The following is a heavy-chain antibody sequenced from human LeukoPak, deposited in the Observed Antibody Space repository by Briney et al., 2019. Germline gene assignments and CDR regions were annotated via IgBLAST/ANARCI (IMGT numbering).Heavy chain of an antibody. D-gene: IGHD5-12*01. CDR3: ARGHTESADDYGNWFHP. J-gene: IGHJ5*02. CDR1: GGSISSSY. CDR2: IYYSGST. Sequence: SETLSLTCTVSGGSISSSYWSWIRQPPGKGLEWIGYIYYSGSTNYNPSLKSRVTISVDTSKNQFSLKLNSLTAADTAVYYCARGHTESADDYGNWFHPWGQGTLVTVSS. V-gene: IGHV4-59*01.